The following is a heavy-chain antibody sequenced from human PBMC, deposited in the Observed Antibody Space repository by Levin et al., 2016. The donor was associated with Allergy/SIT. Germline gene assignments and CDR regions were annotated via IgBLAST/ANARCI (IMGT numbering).Heavy chain of an antibody. CDR2: IWDDGTNK. V-gene: IGHV3-33*01. D-gene: IGHD2-15*01. Sequence: LRLSCAASGFSFSTYAMKWVRQAPGKGPEWVALIWDDGTNKYYADSVKGRFTISRDNSKNMVYLQMNSLRVEDTAVYYCARPSFTGGGGIHYGLDVWGQGTTVTVSS. CDR3: ARPSFTGGGGIHYGLDV. J-gene: IGHJ6*02. CDR1: GFSFSTYA.